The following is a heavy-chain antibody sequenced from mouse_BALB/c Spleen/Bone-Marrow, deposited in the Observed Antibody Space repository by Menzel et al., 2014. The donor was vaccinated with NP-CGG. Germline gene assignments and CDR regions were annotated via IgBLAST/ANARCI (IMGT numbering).Heavy chain of an antibody. D-gene: IGHD1-1*02. CDR3: ARRRTFITSVVDYFDV. J-gene: IGHJ1*01. CDR2: IYPEDGDT. CDR1: GYVFSSSW. Sequence: VQLQESGPELVKPGASVKISCRASGYVFSSSWMNWVKQRPGQGLEWIGRIYPEDGDTNYNGKFKDKATLTADESSSTAYMQISSLTSVDSAVYFCARRRTFITSVVDYFDVWGAGATVTVSS. V-gene: IGHV1-82*01.